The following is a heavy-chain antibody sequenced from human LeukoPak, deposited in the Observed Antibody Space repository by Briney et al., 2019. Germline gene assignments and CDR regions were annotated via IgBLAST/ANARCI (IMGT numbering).Heavy chain of an antibody. CDR3: AREEYYYDSSGYRYYFDY. CDR2: INPNSGGT. Sequence: ASVKVSCKASGYTFTGYYMHWVRQAPGQGLEWMGWINPNSGGTNYAQKFQGRVTMTRDTSISTAYMELSRLRSGDTAVYYCAREEYYYDSSGYRYYFDYWGQGTLVTVSS. CDR1: GYTFTGYY. J-gene: IGHJ4*02. V-gene: IGHV1-2*02. D-gene: IGHD3-22*01.